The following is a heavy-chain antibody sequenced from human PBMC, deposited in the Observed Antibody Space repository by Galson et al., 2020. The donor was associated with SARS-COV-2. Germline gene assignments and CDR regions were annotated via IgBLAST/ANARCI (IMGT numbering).Heavy chain of an antibody. CDR1: GFTFSSYA. D-gene: IGHD6-19*01. Sequence: GESLKISCAASGFTFSSYAMHWVSQAPGKGLEWVAVISYDGSNKYYADSVKGGFTISRDNSKNTLYLQMNRLRAKDTAVYYCARDSSGWYLGYWGQVTLVTVSS. V-gene: IGHV3-30*04. J-gene: IGHJ4*01. CDR3: ARDSSGWYLGY. CDR2: ISYDGSNK.